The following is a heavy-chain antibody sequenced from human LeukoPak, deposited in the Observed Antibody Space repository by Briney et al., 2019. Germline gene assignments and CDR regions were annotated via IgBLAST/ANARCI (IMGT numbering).Heavy chain of an antibody. CDR3: ARLGFSRPYYYYYMDV. V-gene: IGHV1-8*01. Sequence: GASVKVSCKASGYTFISYDINWVRQATGQGLEWMGWMNPNSGNTGYAQKFQGRVTMTRNTSISTAYMELSSLRSEDTAVYYCARLGFSRPYYYYYMDVWGKGTTVTVSS. CDR2: MNPNSGNT. D-gene: IGHD1-26*01. CDR1: GYTFISYD. J-gene: IGHJ6*03.